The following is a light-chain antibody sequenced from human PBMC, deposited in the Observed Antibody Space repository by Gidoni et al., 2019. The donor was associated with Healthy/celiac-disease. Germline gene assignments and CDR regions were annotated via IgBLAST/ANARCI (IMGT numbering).Light chain of an antibody. Sequence: QSALTQPASVSGSHGQSITISCTGTSSDVGGYNYVSWYQQHPGKAPKLMIYEVSNRPSGVSNRFSVSKSGNAASLTISGLQAEDEADYYCSSYTSSSTLVVFGGGTKLTVL. CDR3: SSYTSSSTLVV. V-gene: IGLV2-14*01. J-gene: IGLJ2*01. CDR1: SSDVGGYNY. CDR2: EVS.